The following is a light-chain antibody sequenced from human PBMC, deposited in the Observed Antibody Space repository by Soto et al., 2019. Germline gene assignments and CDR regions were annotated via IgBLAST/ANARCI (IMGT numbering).Light chain of an antibody. Sequence: ETVMTQSPVTLSVSLGERATLSCSASQSVSIHLAWYQQKPGQAPRLLIYDTSTRATGIPARFSGSGSGTEFTLTISSLQSEDFAVYYCQQYGSSPRKFGQGTKVDIK. CDR2: DTS. CDR3: QQYGSSPRK. J-gene: IGKJ1*01. CDR1: QSVSIH. V-gene: IGKV3-15*01.